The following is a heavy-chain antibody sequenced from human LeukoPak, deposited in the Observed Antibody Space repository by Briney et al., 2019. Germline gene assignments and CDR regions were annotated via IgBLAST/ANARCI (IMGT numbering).Heavy chain of an antibody. V-gene: IGHV3-23*01. CDR3: AKGGSTSRVTTSRVVFGYYYYLDV. J-gene: IGHJ6*03. D-gene: IGHD4-17*01. CDR2: LSGSGGTT. Sequence: PGGSLRLSCAAPGFTFSSHAMSWVRQAPGKGLEWVSSLSGSGGTTYHADSVKGRFSISRDNSKNTLYLQLNSLRAEDTAVYYCAKGGSTSRVTTSRVVFGYYYYLDVWGKGAPVTDPS. CDR1: GFTFSSHA.